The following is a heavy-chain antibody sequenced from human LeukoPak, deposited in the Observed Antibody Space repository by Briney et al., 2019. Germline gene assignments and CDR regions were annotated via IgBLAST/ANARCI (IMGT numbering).Heavy chain of an antibody. CDR2: INHSGST. J-gene: IGHJ6*03. Sequence: SETLSLTCTVSGGSITTRDYYWGWIRQPPGKGLEWIGEINHSGSTNYNPSLKSRVTISVDTSKNQFSLKLSSVTAADTAVYYCARRYCSSTSCYARYYYMDVWGKGTTVTVSS. D-gene: IGHD2-2*01. CDR3: ARRYCSSTSCYARYYYMDV. V-gene: IGHV4-34*01. CDR1: GGSITTRDYY.